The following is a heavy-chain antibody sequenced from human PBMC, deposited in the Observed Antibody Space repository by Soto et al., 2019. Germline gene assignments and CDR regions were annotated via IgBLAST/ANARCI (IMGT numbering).Heavy chain of an antibody. V-gene: IGHV1-46*03. CDR2: INPSGGST. Sequence: QVQLVQSGAEVKKPGASVKVSCKASGYTFTSYYMHWVRQAPGQGLEWMGIINPSGGSTSYAQKFQGRGSMTRDTSTSTVYMELSSLRSEDTAVYYCARDFNSSGWYYEVWGQGTLVTVSS. CDR3: ARDFNSSGWYYEV. D-gene: IGHD6-19*01. CDR1: GYTFTSYY. J-gene: IGHJ4*02.